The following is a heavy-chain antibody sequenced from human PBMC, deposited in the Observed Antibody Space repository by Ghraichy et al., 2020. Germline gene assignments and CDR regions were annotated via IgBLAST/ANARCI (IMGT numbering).Heavy chain of an antibody. Sequence: GKSLNISCAASGFTFSSYAMSWVRQAPGKGLEWVSAISGSGGSTYYADSVKGRFTISRDNSKNTLYLQMNSLRAEDTAVYYCAKGQWEPPAYFDYWGQGTLVTVSS. D-gene: IGHD1-26*01. CDR3: AKGQWEPPAYFDY. CDR1: GFTFSSYA. J-gene: IGHJ4*02. V-gene: IGHV3-23*01. CDR2: ISGSGGST.